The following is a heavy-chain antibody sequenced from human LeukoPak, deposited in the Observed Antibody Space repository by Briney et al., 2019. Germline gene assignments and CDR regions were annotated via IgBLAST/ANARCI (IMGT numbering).Heavy chain of an antibody. V-gene: IGHV4-59*01. CDR2: IYYSGST. Sequence: SETLSLTCTVSGGSISSYYWSWIRQPPGKGLEWIGYIYYSGSTNYNPSLKSRVTISVDTSKNQFSLKLSSVTAADTAVYYCARARRLGLFDYWGQGTLVTISS. CDR3: ARARRLGLFDY. J-gene: IGHJ4*02. CDR1: GGSISSYY. D-gene: IGHD6-19*01.